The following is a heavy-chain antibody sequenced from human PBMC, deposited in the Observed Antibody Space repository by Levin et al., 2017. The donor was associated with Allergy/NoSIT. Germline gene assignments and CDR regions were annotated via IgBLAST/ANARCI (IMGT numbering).Heavy chain of an antibody. CDR3: ARGQIHYYDSSGRYYYYSGMDV. CDR1: GASVRSDPYY. CDR2: IYYSGST. J-gene: IGHJ6*02. V-gene: IGHV4-61*01. D-gene: IGHD3-22*01. Sequence: SQTLSLTCTVSGASVRSDPYYWTWIRQPPGKGLEWIGYIYYSGSTNFNPSLRGRVTISTDASKNQVSLKLTSVTAADTAVYYCARGQIHYYDSSGRYYYYSGMDVWGQGTTVTVSS.